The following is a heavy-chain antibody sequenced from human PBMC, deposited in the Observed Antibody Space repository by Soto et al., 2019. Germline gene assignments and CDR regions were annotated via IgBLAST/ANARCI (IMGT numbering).Heavy chain of an antibody. Sequence: PSETLSLTCTVSGGSISSSSYYWGWIRQPPGKGLEWIGSIYYSGSTYYNPSLKSRVTISVDTSKNQFSLKLSSVTAADTAVYYCRWQTGYYYGMDVWGQGTTVTVSS. CDR3: RWQTGYYYGMDV. D-gene: IGHD2-15*01. J-gene: IGHJ6*02. CDR1: GGSISSSSYY. CDR2: IYYSGST. V-gene: IGHV4-39*01.